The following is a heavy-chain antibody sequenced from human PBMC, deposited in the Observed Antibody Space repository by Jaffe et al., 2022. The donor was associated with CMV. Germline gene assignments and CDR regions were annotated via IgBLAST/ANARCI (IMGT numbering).Heavy chain of an antibody. CDR2: IYSTGAT. J-gene: IGHJ5*02. CDR3: ARHARLLPDQ. CDR1: GGSIRSSTYY. Sequence: QMQLQESGPGLVKPSGTLSLTCTVSGGSIRSSTYYWGWIRQPPGKGLEWVGGIYSTGATYYNPSLESRVTISIDTSKNQFSLKVNSVAAADTAVYYCARHARLLPDQWGQGTLVTVSS. D-gene: IGHD5-18*01. V-gene: IGHV4-39*01.